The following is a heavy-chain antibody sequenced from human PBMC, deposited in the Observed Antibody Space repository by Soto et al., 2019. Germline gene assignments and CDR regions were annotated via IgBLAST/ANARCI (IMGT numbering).Heavy chain of an antibody. Sequence: GGSLRLSCAASGFIFTSYSMVWVRLAPGKGLEWVASISSGSDSIFYADSVKGRFTVSRDNAKKSLFLQMNNLRAEDTAVYFCARDRSADRFVQYFQHWGQGTQVTVSS. CDR3: ARDRSADRFVQYFQH. CDR1: GFIFTSYS. J-gene: IGHJ1*01. V-gene: IGHV3-21*01. D-gene: IGHD6-19*01. CDR2: ISSGSDSI.